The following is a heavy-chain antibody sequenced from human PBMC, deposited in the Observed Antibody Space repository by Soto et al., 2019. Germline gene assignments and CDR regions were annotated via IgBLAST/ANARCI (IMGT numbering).Heavy chain of an antibody. V-gene: IGHV3-30*18. D-gene: IGHD3-22*01. CDR3: AKVLYDSSGFDY. Sequence: QVQLVESGGGVVQPGRSLRLSCAASGFTFSSYGMHWVRQAPGKGLEWVAVISYDGSNKYYADSVKGRFTISRDNSKNTLYLQMNGLRAEDTAVYYCAKVLYDSSGFDYWGQGTLVTVSS. CDR2: ISYDGSNK. J-gene: IGHJ4*02. CDR1: GFTFSSYG.